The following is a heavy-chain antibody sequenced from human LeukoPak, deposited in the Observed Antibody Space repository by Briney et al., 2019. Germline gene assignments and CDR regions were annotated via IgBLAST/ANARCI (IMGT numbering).Heavy chain of an antibody. J-gene: IGHJ3*01. V-gene: IGHV4-28*01. CDR3: ARNQAVAANRGASDV. D-gene: IGHD6-19*01. CDR2: IYYNGNT. CDR1: GYSISSNNW. Sequence: SETLSLTCAVSGYSISSNNWWAWVRQPPGKGLEWIGYIYYNGNTYYNPYNPSLTSRVTMSVDTSKNPFSLKLDSVTEIDTAMYYCARNQAVAANRGASDVWGQGTMVTVSS.